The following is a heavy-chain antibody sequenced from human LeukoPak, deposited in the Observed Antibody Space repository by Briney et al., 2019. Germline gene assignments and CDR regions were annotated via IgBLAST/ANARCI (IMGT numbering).Heavy chain of an antibody. V-gene: IGHV3-7*01. D-gene: IGHD2-2*01. Sequence: PGGSLRLSCAASGFTFSNYWMSWVRQAPGKGLEWVANIKQDGSEKYYVDSVKGQFTISRDNAKNSLYLQMNSLRAEDTAVYYCARRRCSSICCFFDYWGQGTLVTVSS. CDR1: GFTFSNYW. CDR3: ARRRCSSICCFFDY. CDR2: IKQDGSEK. J-gene: IGHJ4*02.